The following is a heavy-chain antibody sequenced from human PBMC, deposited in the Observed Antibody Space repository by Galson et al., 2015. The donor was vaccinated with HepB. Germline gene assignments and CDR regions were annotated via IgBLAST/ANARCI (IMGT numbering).Heavy chain of an antibody. CDR3: ASSNRGGDIGYYYGMDV. V-gene: IGHV1-2*04. D-gene: IGHD2-15*01. Sequence: QSGAEVTKPGASVKVSCKASGYTFTGYYMHWVRQAPGQGLEWMGRINPNSGGTNYAQKFQGWVTMTRDTSISTAYMELSRLRSDDTAVYYCASSNRGGDIGYYYGMDVWGQGTTVTVSS. J-gene: IGHJ6*02. CDR1: GYTFTGYY. CDR2: INPNSGGT.